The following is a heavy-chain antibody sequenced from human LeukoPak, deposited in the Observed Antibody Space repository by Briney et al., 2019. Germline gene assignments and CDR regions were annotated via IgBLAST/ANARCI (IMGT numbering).Heavy chain of an antibody. D-gene: IGHD3-10*01. CDR2: IYHSGST. V-gene: IGHV4-38-2*02. J-gene: IGHJ3*02. CDR3: AKSNGYGLVDI. Sequence: PSETLSLTCTVSGYSISSGYYWGWIRQPPGQGLEWIGSIYHSGSTYYNPSLKSRVTISLDTSRNQFSLKLTSVTAADTAVYYCAKSNGYGLVDIWGQGTMVTVSS. CDR1: GYSISSGYY.